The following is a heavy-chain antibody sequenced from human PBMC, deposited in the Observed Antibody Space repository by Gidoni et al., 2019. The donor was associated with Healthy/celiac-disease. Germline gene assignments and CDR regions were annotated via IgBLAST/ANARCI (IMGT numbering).Heavy chain of an antibody. CDR3: ASGIYDSSGLNGAFDI. CDR1: GGSFSGYY. J-gene: IGHJ3*02. Sequence: QVQLQQWGAGLLKPSETLSLTCAVYGGSFSGYYWSWICQPPGKGLEWIGEINHSGSTNYNPSLKSRGTISVDTSKNQFSLKLSSVTAADTAVYYCASGIYDSSGLNGAFDIWGQGTMVTVSS. CDR2: INHSGST. V-gene: IGHV4-34*01. D-gene: IGHD3-22*01.